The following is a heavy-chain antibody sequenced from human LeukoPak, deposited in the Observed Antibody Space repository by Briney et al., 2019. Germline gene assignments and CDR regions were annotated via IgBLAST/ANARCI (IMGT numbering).Heavy chain of an antibody. J-gene: IGHJ4*02. CDR1: GFTFSSYA. D-gene: IGHD2-15*01. V-gene: IGHV3-23*01. Sequence: PGGSLRLSCAASGFTFSSYAMSWVRQAPGKGLEWVSAISGSGDTKYYADSVKGRFTISRDNSKNTLFLQMNSLRAEDTAVYYCAKDRICSGGSCQWDYWGQGTLVTVSS. CDR3: AKDRICSGGSCQWDY. CDR2: ISGSGDTK.